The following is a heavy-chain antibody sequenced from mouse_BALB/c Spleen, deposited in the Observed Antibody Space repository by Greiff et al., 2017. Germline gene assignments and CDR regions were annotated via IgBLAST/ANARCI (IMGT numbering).Heavy chain of an antibody. D-gene: IGHD1-1*01. CDR2: ISSGGST. CDR1: GFTFSSYA. Sequence: DVMLVESGGGLVKPGGSLKLSCAASGFTFSSYAMSWVRQTPEKRLEWVASISSGGSTYYPDSVKGRFTISRDNARNILYLQMSSLRSEDTAMYYCARGGVTTVPFDYWGQGTTLTVSS. V-gene: IGHV5-6-5*01. CDR3: ARGGVTTVPFDY. J-gene: IGHJ2*01.